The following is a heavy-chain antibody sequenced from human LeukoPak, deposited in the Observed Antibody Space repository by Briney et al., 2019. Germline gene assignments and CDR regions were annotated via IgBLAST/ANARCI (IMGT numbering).Heavy chain of an antibody. V-gene: IGHV4-34*01. D-gene: IGHD1-26*01. CDR1: GGSFSGYY. CDR2: INHSGST. CDR3: ARGGSGSGSSTTPYYYYYGMDV. J-gene: IGHJ6*02. Sequence: PSETLSLTCAVYGGSFSGYYWSWIRQPPGKGLEWIGEINHSGSTNYNPSLKSRVTISVDTSKNQFSLKLSSVTAADTAVYYCARGGSGSGSSTTPYYYYYGMDVWGQGTTVTVSS.